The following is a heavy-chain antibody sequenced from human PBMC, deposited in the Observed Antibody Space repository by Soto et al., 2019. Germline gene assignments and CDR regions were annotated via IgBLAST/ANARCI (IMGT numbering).Heavy chain of an antibody. V-gene: IGHV1-3*01. CDR2: INAGNGNT. CDR1: GYTFTSYA. CDR3: ARSAPPIDY. J-gene: IGHJ4*02. Sequence: QVQLVQSGAEVKKPGASVKVSCKASGYTFTSYAMHWVRQAPGQRLEWMGWINAGNGNTKQSQKFQDRVTITRDTSASTADMELSSLRSEDTAVYYCARSAPPIDYWGQGTLVTVSS.